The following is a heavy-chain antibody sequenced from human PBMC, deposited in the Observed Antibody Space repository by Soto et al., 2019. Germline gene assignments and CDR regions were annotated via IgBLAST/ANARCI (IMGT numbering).Heavy chain of an antibody. D-gene: IGHD3-3*01. J-gene: IGHJ6*03. CDR3: AKSYDDFWSGYYYYYYMDV. CDR1: GFTFSSYA. Sequence: GGSLRLSWAASGFTFSSYAMSWVRQAHEEGLEWVAAIRGMGGSTYYADSVKGRFTISRDSSKNTLYLQMNSLRAEDPAVYYCAKSYDDFWSGYYYYYYMDVWGKGTTVTVSS. V-gene: IGHV3-23*01. CDR2: IRGMGGST.